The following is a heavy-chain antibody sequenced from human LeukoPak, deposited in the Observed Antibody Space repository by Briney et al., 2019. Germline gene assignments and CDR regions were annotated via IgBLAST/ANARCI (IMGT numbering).Heavy chain of an antibody. CDR1: GFTFDDYT. CDR3: GLKGGMAGYYMDV. D-gene: IGHD2-15*01. CDR2: ISWDGGST. Sequence: PGGSLRLSCAASGFTFDDYTMHWVRQTPGKGLEWVSLISWDGGSTYYADSVKGRFTISRDNSKNSLYLQMNSLRTEDTALYYCGLKGGMAGYYMDVWGKGTTVTVSS. V-gene: IGHV3-43*01. J-gene: IGHJ6*03.